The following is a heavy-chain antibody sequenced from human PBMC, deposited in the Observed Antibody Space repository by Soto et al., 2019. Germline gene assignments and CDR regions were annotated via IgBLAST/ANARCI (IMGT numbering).Heavy chain of an antibody. J-gene: IGHJ6*02. CDR1: GFTFSSYE. V-gene: IGHV3-48*03. Sequence: GGSLRLSCAASGFTFSSYEMNWVRQAPGKGLEWVSYISSSGSTIYYADSVKGRFTISRDNAKNSLYLQMNSLRAEDTAVYYCARITIFGVVIISYGMDVWGQGTTVTVS. D-gene: IGHD3-3*01. CDR2: ISSSGSTI. CDR3: ARITIFGVVIISYGMDV.